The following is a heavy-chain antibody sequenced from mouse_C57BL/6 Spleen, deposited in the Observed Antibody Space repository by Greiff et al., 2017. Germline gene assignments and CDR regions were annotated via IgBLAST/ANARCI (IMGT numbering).Heavy chain of an antibody. CDR3: ARRYYGSTLFDY. D-gene: IGHD1-1*01. CDR1: GFTFSDYG. Sequence: EVQLQESGGGLVKPGGSLKLSCAASGFTFSDYGMHWVRQAPEKGLEWVAYISSGSSTIYYADTVKGRFTISRDNAKNTLFLQMTSLRSEDTAMYYCARRYYGSTLFDYWGQGTTLTVSS. J-gene: IGHJ2*01. V-gene: IGHV5-17*01. CDR2: ISSGSSTI.